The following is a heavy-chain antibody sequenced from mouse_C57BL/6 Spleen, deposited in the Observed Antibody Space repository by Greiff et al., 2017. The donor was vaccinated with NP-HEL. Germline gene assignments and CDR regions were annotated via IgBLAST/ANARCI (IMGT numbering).Heavy chain of an antibody. D-gene: IGHD2-5*01. CDR1: GFTFSDAW. J-gene: IGHJ2*01. Sequence: EVNLVESGGGLVQPGGSMKLSCAASGFTFSDAWMDWVRQSPEKGLEWVAEIRNKANNHATYYAESVKGRFTISRDDSKSSVYLQMNSLRAEDTGIYYCTRAYYSNYGFDYWGQGTTLTVSS. CDR2: IRNKANNHAT. CDR3: TRAYYSNYGFDY. V-gene: IGHV6-6*01.